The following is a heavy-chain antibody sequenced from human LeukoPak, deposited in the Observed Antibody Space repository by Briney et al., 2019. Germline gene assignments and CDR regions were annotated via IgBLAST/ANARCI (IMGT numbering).Heavy chain of an antibody. CDR2: IKEDGTEK. V-gene: IGHV3-7*01. J-gene: IGHJ4*02. CDR3: ARTYGSGSSYRHFGS. D-gene: IGHD3-10*01. CDR1: GFTFSTSW. Sequence: GMSLRLSCAASGFTFSTSWMTWVRQTPGKGLEWVANIKEDGTEKNYVDSVKGRFTISRNNTNNSLYLQMNGLRAEDTALYYCARTYGSGSSYRHFGSWGQGTLVTVSS.